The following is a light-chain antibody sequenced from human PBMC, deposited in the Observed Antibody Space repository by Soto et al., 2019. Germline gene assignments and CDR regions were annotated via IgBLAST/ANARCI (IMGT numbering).Light chain of an antibody. CDR2: DAS. CDR3: TEYDNLLLLT. Sequence: ASVGDKVTIACQANQCIGSYLNWYQQKPVKAPKLLIYDASNLETEVPSRFSASASGPDFTFTIRSLQPEDIATHHSTEYDNLLLLTFGGGTKVDIK. CDR1: QCIGSY. J-gene: IGKJ4*01. V-gene: IGKV1-33*01.